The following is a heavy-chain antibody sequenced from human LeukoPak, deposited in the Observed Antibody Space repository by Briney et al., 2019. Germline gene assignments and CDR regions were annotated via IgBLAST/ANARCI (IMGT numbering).Heavy chain of an antibody. CDR3: ARVKVPAAIHYWFDP. D-gene: IGHD2-2*02. Sequence: SVKVSCKASGGTLSSYAISWVRQAPGQGLEWMGGIIPIFGTANYAQKFQGRVTITADESTSTAYMELSSLRSEDTAVYYCARVKVPAAIHYWFDPWGQGTLVTVSS. CDR1: GGTLSSYA. CDR2: IIPIFGTA. J-gene: IGHJ5*02. V-gene: IGHV1-69*13.